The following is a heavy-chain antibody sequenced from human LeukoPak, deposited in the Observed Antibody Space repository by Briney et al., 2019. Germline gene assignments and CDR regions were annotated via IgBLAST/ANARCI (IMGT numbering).Heavy chain of an antibody. CDR1: GFTFSNFA. J-gene: IGHJ4*02. Sequence: GGSLRLSCAASGFTFSNFAMSWVRQAPGKGLEWVSAISGSGGSTYYVDSVKGRFTISRDNSKNTLYLQMNSLRAEDTAVYYCAKSYYGSGSYYSFDYWGQGTLVTVSS. CDR3: AKSYYGSGSYYSFDY. D-gene: IGHD3-10*01. V-gene: IGHV3-23*01. CDR2: ISGSGGST.